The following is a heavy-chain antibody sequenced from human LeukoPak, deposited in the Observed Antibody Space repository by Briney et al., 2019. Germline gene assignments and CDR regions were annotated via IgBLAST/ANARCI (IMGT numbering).Heavy chain of an antibody. CDR2: VSASGTA. CDR3: AREDVVVFAFDL. Sequence: SETLSPICSVSGVSITDYYWNWIRQPAGKGLEWIGRVSASGTANYNPSLKSRVTLSVDTAQNQSSLKLTSVTGADTAVYYCAREDVVVFAFDLWGQGTKVTVSS. D-gene: IGHD3-22*01. J-gene: IGHJ3*01. V-gene: IGHV4-4*07. CDR1: GVSITDYY.